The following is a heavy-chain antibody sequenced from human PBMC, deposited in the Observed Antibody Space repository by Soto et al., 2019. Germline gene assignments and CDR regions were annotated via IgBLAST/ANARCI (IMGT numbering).Heavy chain of an antibody. J-gene: IGHJ6*02. D-gene: IGHD3-3*01. CDR2: IIPIFGTA. Sequence: SVKVSCKASGGTFSSYAISWVRQAPGQGLEWMGGIIPIFGTANYAQKFQGRVTITADESTSTAYMELSSLRSEDTAVYYCARAYYDFWSGYWPAYYGMDVWGQGTTVTVSS. CDR3: ARAYYDFWSGYWPAYYGMDV. V-gene: IGHV1-69*13. CDR1: GGTFSSYA.